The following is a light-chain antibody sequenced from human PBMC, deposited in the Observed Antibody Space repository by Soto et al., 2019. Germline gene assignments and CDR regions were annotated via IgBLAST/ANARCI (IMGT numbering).Light chain of an antibody. CDR1: QNVNNY. Sequence: DIVLTQSPATLSLSPGDRATLSCRASQNVNNYLAWYQQKPGQAPRLLIYDASNRATGIPARFSGSGSGTDFTLTISSLEPEDFATYYCQQSYKTPHTFGQGTKLETK. CDR3: QQSYKTPHT. CDR2: DAS. J-gene: IGKJ2*01. V-gene: IGKV3-11*01.